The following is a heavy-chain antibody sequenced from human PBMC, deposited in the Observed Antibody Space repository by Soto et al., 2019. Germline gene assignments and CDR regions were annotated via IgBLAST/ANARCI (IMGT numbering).Heavy chain of an antibody. CDR1: GFTFSTSG. D-gene: IGHD6-13*01. V-gene: IGHV3-30*05. CDR2: ISHDGSVT. Sequence: QVQMVESGGGVVQPGTSLRLSCATSGFTFSTSGMHWVRQAPGKGLEWVAMISHDGSVTYYTDSVQGRFTISKDTPKKTLYLQMHSLSDEDTAIYYCAKEGGSSGWYNGFDPWGQGTRVTVS. J-gene: IGHJ5*02. CDR3: AKEGGSSGWYNGFDP.